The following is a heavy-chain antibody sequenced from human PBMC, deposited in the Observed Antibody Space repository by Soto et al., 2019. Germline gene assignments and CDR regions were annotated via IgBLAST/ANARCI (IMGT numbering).Heavy chain of an antibody. CDR1: GFPFSHAW. CDR2: IKSRADGETK. V-gene: IGHV3-15*01. D-gene: IGHD3-22*01. CDR3: TVVKRWVQDSRSGYWFDP. J-gene: IGHJ5*01. Sequence: EIHLGDSGGGLVKPGGSLRLSCAASGFPFSHAWMSWFRQAPGKGLEWVGRIKSRADGETKDYGAPVRGRFTISRDDSEKRLYLQMNGLKTVNTAVYYCTVVKRWVQDSRSGYWFDPWGPGTPVTVSS.